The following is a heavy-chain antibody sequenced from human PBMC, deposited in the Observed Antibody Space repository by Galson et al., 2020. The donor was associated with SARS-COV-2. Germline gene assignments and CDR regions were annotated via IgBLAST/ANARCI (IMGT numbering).Heavy chain of an antibody. CDR3: ARRYSYGSAFFDY. Sequence: ETSETLSLMCSVSGGSIGSRGYYWDWIRQSPGRGLEWIGGLDSSVRVYYNPSLKSRVAISADTSKNQFSLNLHSVTAADTAVYHCARRYSYGSAFFDYWGQGNLVIVSS. CDR2: LDSSVRV. D-gene: IGHD5-18*01. CDR1: GGSIGSRGYY. V-gene: IGHV4-39*01. J-gene: IGHJ4*02.